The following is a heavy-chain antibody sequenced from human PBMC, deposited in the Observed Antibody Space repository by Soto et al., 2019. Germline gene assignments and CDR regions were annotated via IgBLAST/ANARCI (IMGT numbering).Heavy chain of an antibody. Sequence: QVQLVLSGAEVKKPGASVKVSCKASGYTFTSYAMHWVRQAPGQRLEWMGWINAGNGNTKYSQKFQGRVTITRDTSASTAYMELSSLRSEDTAVYYCASSYSGYDLNYYYGMDVWGQGTTVTVSS. CDR3: ASSYSGYDLNYYYGMDV. CDR1: GYTFTSYA. V-gene: IGHV1-3*01. CDR2: INAGNGNT. J-gene: IGHJ6*02. D-gene: IGHD5-12*01.